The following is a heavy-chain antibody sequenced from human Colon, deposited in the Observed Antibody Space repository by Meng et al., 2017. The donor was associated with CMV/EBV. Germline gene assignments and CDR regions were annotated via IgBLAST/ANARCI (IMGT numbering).Heavy chain of an antibody. Sequence: GESLKISCAASGFTFGSYAMSWVRQAPGRGLEWVSTISGNGGVTYYAESVKGRFTISRDNAKNSLYLQMNSLTPEDTAVYYCAREGPDDQDWFDPWGQGTLVTVSS. CDR1: GFTFGSYA. J-gene: IGHJ5*02. CDR3: AREGPDDQDWFDP. V-gene: IGHV3-23*01. D-gene: IGHD3-3*01. CDR2: ISGNGGVT.